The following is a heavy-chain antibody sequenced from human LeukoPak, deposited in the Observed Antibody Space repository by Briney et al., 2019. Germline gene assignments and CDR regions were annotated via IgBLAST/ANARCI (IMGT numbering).Heavy chain of an antibody. V-gene: IGHV4-34*01. D-gene: IGHD3-9*01. CDR1: GGSFSGYY. CDR2: INHSGST. CDR3: ARVPLLRYFDWLFQGYYYYGMDV. Sequence: SETLSLTCAVYGGSFSGYYWSWIRQPPGKGLERIGEINHSGSTNYNPSLKSRVTISVDTSKNQFSLKLSSVTAADTAVYYCARVPLLRYFDWLFQGYYYYGMDVWGQGTTVTVSS. J-gene: IGHJ6*02.